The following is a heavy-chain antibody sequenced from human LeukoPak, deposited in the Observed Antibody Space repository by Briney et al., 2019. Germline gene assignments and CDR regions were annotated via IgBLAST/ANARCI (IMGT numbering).Heavy chain of an antibody. J-gene: IGHJ4*02. V-gene: IGHV4-34*01. CDR2: VNHSGYT. Sequence: SETLSLTCGVSGTSYTSYYWSWIRQTPGKGLEWIGEVNHSGYTNMNPSLKSRVTISVDTSKNQFSLMMTSVTAADTAVYFCARMTTGHDYWGQGILVTVSS. D-gene: IGHD4-17*01. CDR1: GTSYTSYY. CDR3: ARMTTGHDY.